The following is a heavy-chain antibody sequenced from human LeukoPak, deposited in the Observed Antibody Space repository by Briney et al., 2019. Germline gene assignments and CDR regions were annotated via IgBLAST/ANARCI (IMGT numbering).Heavy chain of an antibody. Sequence: QPGGSLRLSCAASGFTFSSYRMHWVRQAPGKGLVWVSRINNDGSSTNYADSVKGRFTISRDNAKNTLYLQMHSLRAEDTAVYYCARDDSTWLQSHDYWGQGTLVIVSS. CDR3: ARDDSTWLQSHDY. D-gene: IGHD5-24*01. V-gene: IGHV3-74*01. CDR1: GFTFSSYR. J-gene: IGHJ4*02. CDR2: INNDGSST.